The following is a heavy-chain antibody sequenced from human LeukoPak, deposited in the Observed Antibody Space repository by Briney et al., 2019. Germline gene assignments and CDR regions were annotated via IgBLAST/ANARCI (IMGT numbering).Heavy chain of an antibody. V-gene: IGHV1-69*13. J-gene: IGHJ6*02. CDR2: IIPIFGTA. CDR1: GGTFSSYA. Sequence: ASVKVSCKASGGTFSSYAISWVRQAPGQGLEWVGGIIPIFGTANYAQKFQGRVTITADESTSTVYMELSSLRSEDTAVYYWARPDTAMVTTRDYYGMDVWGQGTTVTVSS. D-gene: IGHD5-18*01. CDR3: ARPDTAMVTTRDYYGMDV.